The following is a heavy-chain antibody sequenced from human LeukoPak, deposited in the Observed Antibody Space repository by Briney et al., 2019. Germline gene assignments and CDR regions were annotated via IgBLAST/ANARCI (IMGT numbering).Heavy chain of an antibody. CDR1: GDSVSSYY. CDR2: INYSGST. Sequence: SETLSLTCTVSGDSVSSYYWSWIRQPPGKGLEWIGYINYSGSTNYNPSLKSRVTISGDTSKNQFSLKLSSVTAADTAVYYCANSPRGTEYFHHWGQGTLVTVSS. CDR3: ANSPRGTEYFHH. V-gene: IGHV4-59*08. D-gene: IGHD4-23*01. J-gene: IGHJ1*01.